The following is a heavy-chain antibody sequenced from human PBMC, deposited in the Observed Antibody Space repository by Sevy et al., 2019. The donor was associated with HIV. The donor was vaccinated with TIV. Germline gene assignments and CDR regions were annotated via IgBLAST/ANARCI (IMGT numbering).Heavy chain of an antibody. CDR3: ARDPRMYGDYLLAYFDY. CDR2: IGYDGSNK. V-gene: IGHV3-33*01. CDR1: GFAPSTYG. J-gene: IGHJ4*02. Sequence: GGSLRLSCAASGFAPSTYGMHWVRQAPGKGLEWVEVIGYDGSNKYYAYSVKGRFSISRDNSRNTLFLQMDSLRAEDTAVYYCARDPRMYGDYLLAYFDYWGQGTLVTVSS. D-gene: IGHD2-8*01.